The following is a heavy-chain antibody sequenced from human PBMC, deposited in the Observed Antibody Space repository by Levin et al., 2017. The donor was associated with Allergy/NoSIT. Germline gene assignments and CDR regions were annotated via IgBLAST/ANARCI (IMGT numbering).Heavy chain of an antibody. Sequence: GGSLRLSCAASGFTFSSYEMNWVRQAPGKGLEWVSYISSSGSTIYYADSVKGRFTISRDNAKNSLYLQMNSLRAEDTAVYYCARYPMRLYSDYGMDVWGQGTTVTVSS. V-gene: IGHV3-48*03. D-gene: IGHD2-21*01. CDR1: GFTFSSYE. CDR2: ISSSGSTI. J-gene: IGHJ6*02. CDR3: ARYPMRLYSDYGMDV.